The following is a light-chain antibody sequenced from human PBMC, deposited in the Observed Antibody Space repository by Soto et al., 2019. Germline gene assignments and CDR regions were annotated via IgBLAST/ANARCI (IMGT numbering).Light chain of an antibody. Sequence: QSALTQPPSASGSPGQSVTISCTGTSSDVGGYDFVSWYRQHPGKAPTVMIYEVSKRPSGVPDRFSGSKSGNTASLTVSGLQAEDEADYYYSSYAGTTLYVFGTGTKLTVL. CDR3: SSYAGTTLYV. CDR2: EVS. J-gene: IGLJ1*01. CDR1: SSDVGGYDF. V-gene: IGLV2-8*01.